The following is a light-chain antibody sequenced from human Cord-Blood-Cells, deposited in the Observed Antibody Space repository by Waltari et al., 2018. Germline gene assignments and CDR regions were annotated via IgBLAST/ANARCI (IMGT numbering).Light chain of an antibody. Sequence: SYELTQPLSVSVALGQTARITRGGNHIGSKHVHWYQQKPGQAPVLVIYRDSNRPSGIPERFSGSNSGNTATLTISRAQAGDEADYYCQVWDSSTVVFGGGTKLTVL. J-gene: IGLJ2*01. CDR2: RDS. V-gene: IGLV3-9*01. CDR1: HIGSKH. CDR3: QVWDSSTVV.